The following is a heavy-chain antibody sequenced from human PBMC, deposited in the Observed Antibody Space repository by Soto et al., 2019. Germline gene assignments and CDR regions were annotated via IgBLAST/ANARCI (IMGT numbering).Heavy chain of an antibody. V-gene: IGHV4-59*01. J-gene: IGHJ4*02. D-gene: IGHD3-16*01. CDR1: AASFSKYY. CDR3: ASVTFGGIVLAH. Sequence: TLSLTCTVSAASFSKYYWTWIRQPPGKGLEWIGYIYFNGNTKYNPSLEGRLTISIDTSKKEFSLKLTSVTAADAAVYYCASVTFGGIVLAHWGQGTLVTVS. CDR2: IYFNGNT.